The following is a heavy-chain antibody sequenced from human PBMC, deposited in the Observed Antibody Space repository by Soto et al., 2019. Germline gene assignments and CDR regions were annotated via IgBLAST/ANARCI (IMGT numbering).Heavy chain of an antibody. V-gene: IGHV4-34*01. Sequence: SETLSLTCAVYGGSFSGYYWSWIRQPPGKGLEWIGEINHSGSTNYNPSLKSRVTISVDTSKNQFSLKLSSVTAADTAVYYCARARYCSGGSCYGPTHWFDPWGQGTLVTVSS. CDR1: GGSFSGYY. CDR2: INHSGST. CDR3: ARARYCSGGSCYGPTHWFDP. J-gene: IGHJ5*02. D-gene: IGHD2-15*01.